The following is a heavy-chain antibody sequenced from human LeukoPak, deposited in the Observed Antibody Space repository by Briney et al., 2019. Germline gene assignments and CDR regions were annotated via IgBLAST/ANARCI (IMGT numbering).Heavy chain of an antibody. V-gene: IGHV3-23*01. J-gene: IGHJ3*02. Sequence: GGSLRLSCAATGFTFSSYAVSWVRQAPGEGLEWVSGISRSGPTYYTDSVKGRITISRDNSKNTLYLQMNSLRAEDTAVYYCAQGGYFTFEMWGQGTMVTVSS. CDR2: ISRSGPT. CDR3: AQGGYFTFEM. D-gene: IGHD2-2*03. CDR1: GFTFSSYA.